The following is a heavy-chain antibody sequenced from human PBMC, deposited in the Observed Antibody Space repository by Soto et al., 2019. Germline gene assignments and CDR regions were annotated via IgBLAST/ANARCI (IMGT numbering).Heavy chain of an antibody. J-gene: IGHJ4*02. V-gene: IGHV3-33*01. CDR2: IWYDGSNK. CDR3: ARDDAYGGTIDY. Sequence: ESGGGVVQPGRSLRLSCAASGFTFSSYGMHWVRQAPGKGLEWVAVIWYDGSNKYYADSVKGRFTISRDNSKNTLYLQMNSLRAEDTAVYYCARDDAYGGTIDYWGQGTLVTVSS. D-gene: IGHD4-17*01. CDR1: GFTFSSYG.